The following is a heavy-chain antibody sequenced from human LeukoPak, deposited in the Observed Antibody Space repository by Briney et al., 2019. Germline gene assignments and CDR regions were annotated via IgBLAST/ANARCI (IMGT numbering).Heavy chain of an antibody. J-gene: IGHJ4*02. CDR3: ARDSQSGLRPYFDY. D-gene: IGHD5-12*01. CDR2: IYYSGST. V-gene: IGHV4-59*01. CDR1: GGSISSYY. Sequence: PSETLSLTCTVSGGSISSYYWSWIRQPPGKGLEWIGYIYYSGSTNYNPSLKSRVTISVDTSKNQFSLKLSSVTVADTAVYYCARDSQSGLRPYFDYWGQGTLVTVSS.